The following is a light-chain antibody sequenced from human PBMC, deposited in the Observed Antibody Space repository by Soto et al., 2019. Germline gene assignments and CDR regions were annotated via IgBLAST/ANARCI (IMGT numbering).Light chain of an antibody. J-gene: IGKJ3*01. CDR2: GAS. Sequence: VVLTQSPATLSLSPGEPATLSCRASRDVYINALAWYQQKPGRTPTLLIYGASTRATGIPDRFSATGSGTEFSLTSSSVEPEDFAVYYCQQYGASPFTFGPGTRVDI. CDR1: RDVYINA. CDR3: QQYGASPFT. V-gene: IGKV3-20*01.